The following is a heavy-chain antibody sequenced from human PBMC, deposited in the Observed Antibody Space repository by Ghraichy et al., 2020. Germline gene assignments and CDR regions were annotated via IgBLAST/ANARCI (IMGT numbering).Heavy chain of an antibody. CDR3: VRERLGRNWFFDL. J-gene: IGHJ2*01. V-gene: IGHV4-4*02. Sequence: SETLSLTCDVSGDSITSNNWWSWVRQPPGKGLEWIAEAHHSGTAHYRPSLKSRATMLVDTSKNQFSLSLTSATAADTATYFCVRERLGRNWFFDLWGRGTLVTVSP. D-gene: IGHD6-19*01. CDR2: AHHSGTA. CDR1: GDSITSNNW.